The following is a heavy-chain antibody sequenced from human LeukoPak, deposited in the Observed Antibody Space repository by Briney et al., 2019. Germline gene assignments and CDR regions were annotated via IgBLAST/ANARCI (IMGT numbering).Heavy chain of an antibody. Sequence: APVKVSCKVSGYTLTELSMHWVRQAPGKGLEWMGGFDPEDGETIYAQKFQGRVTMTEDTSTDTAYMELSSLRSEDTAVYYCATVTDSSGYYKRSWFDPWGQGTLVTVSS. J-gene: IGHJ5*02. CDR3: ATVTDSSGYYKRSWFDP. D-gene: IGHD3-22*01. V-gene: IGHV1-24*01. CDR2: FDPEDGET. CDR1: GYTLTELS.